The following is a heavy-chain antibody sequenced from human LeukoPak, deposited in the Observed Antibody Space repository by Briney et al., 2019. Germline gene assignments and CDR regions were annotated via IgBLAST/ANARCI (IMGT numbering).Heavy chain of an antibody. D-gene: IGHD6-13*01. V-gene: IGHV3-30*02. CDR3: AKDEGSNWDYFYYMDV. J-gene: IGHJ6*03. Sequence: PGGSLRLSCAAFGFTFSSYGMYWVRQAPGKGLEWVAYIRYDGTNIQYGDSVKGRFTISRDNSRNTLYLQMNSLGSDDTAIYYCAKDEGSNWDYFYYMDVWGKGTTVTISS. CDR1: GFTFSSYG. CDR2: IRYDGTNI.